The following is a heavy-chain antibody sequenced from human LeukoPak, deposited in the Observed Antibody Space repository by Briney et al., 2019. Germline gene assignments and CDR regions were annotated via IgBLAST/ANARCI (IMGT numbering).Heavy chain of an antibody. CDR3: AREYSGFDY. Sequence: SETLSLTCTVSGDPISSYSDYTKYKSTWIRQPPGKGLEWIGYVYYSGSTNYNPSLKSRVTISVDTSKNQFSLKLTSVTAADTAVYYCAREYSGFDYWGQGTLVTVSS. CDR2: VYYSGST. J-gene: IGHJ4*02. CDR1: GDPISSYSDY. V-gene: IGHV4-61*01. D-gene: IGHD5-12*01.